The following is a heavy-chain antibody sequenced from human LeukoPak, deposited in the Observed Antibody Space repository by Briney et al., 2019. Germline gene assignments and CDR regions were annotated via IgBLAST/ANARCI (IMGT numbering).Heavy chain of an antibody. D-gene: IGHD2-2*01. CDR3: AKIRGRDCSSTSCSPFDY. Sequence: GGSLRLSCAASGFTFSSYGMHWVRQAPGKGLEWVAFIRYDGSNKYYADSVKGRFTISRDNSKNTLYLQMNSLRAEDTAVYYCAKIRGRDCSSTSCSPFDYWGQGTLVTVSS. CDR1: GFTFSSYG. V-gene: IGHV3-30*02. J-gene: IGHJ4*02. CDR2: IRYDGSNK.